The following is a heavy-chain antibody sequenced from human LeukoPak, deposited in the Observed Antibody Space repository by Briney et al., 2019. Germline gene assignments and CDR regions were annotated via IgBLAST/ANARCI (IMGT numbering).Heavy chain of an antibody. CDR1: GYSISSGYY. D-gene: IGHD3-9*01. CDR3: ARGLDDILTGYYLFDY. J-gene: IGHJ4*02. Sequence: PSETLSLTCAVCGYSISSGYYWGWIRQPPGKGLEWIGSIYHSGSTYYNPSLKSRVTISVDTSKNQFSLKLSSVTAADTAVYYCARGLDDILTGYYLFDYWGQGTLVTVSS. V-gene: IGHV4-38-2*01. CDR2: IYHSGST.